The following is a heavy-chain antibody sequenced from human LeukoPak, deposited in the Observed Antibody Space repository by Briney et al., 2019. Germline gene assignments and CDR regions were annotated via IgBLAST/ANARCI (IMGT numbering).Heavy chain of an antibody. CDR1: GGSISSYY. CDR3: ARDEDYGGNSGGGWFDP. CDR2: IYTSGST. V-gene: IGHV4-4*07. D-gene: IGHD4-23*01. J-gene: IGHJ5*02. Sequence: SETLSLTCTVSGGSISSYYWSWIRQPAGKGLEWIGRIYTSGSTNYNPSLKSRVTMSVDTSKNQFSLKLSSVTAADTAVYYCARDEDYGGNSGGGWFDPWGQGTLVTVSS.